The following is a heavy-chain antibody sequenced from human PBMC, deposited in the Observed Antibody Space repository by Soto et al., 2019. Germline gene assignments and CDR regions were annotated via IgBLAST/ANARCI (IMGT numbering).Heavy chain of an antibody. Sequence: PGGPQRLPCAASGFTFSSHWMSWVRQAPGKGLEGVANIKQDGSEKYYVDSVKGRFTISRDNAKNSLYLQMNSLRAEDTAVYYCARPTVWGYMDVWGKGTTVTVSS. CDR2: IKQDGSEK. CDR1: GFTFSSHW. CDR3: ARPTVWGYMDV. J-gene: IGHJ6*03. V-gene: IGHV3-7*01. D-gene: IGHD4-4*01.